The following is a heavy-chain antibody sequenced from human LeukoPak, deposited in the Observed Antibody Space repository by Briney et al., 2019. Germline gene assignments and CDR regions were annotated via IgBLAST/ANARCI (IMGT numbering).Heavy chain of an antibody. CDR1: GGTFNSYT. V-gene: IGHV1-69*02. Sequence: SVKVSCKASGGTFNSYTVSWVRQAPGQGLEWMGRIIPIVGMANYAQKFRGRVTITADKSTNTAHMELSSLSSEDTAVYYCAMGYYYDSSGYHYYYGMDVWGQGTTVTVTS. D-gene: IGHD3-22*01. CDR3: AMGYYYDSSGYHYYYGMDV. J-gene: IGHJ6*02. CDR2: IIPIVGMA.